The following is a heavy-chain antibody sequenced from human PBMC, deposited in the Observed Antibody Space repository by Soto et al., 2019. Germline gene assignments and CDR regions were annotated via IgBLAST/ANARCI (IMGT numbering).Heavy chain of an antibody. J-gene: IGHJ5*02. CDR1: GDSVSSNSAA. Sequence: SQTLSLTCAISGDSVSSNSAAWNWIRQSPSRGLEWLGRTYYRSKWYNDYAVSVRSRITINPDTSKNQFSLQLNSVTPEDTAVYYCASSYYGSGSWPWFDPWGQGTLVTVSS. CDR3: ASSYYGSGSWPWFDP. CDR2: TYYRSKWYN. D-gene: IGHD3-10*01. V-gene: IGHV6-1*01.